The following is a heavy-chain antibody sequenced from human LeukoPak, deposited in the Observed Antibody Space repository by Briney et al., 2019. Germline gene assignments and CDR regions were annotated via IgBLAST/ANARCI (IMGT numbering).Heavy chain of an antibody. Sequence: PSETLSLTCTVSGGSISSYYWSWIRQPPGKGLEWIGYIYYSGSTNYNPSLKSRVTISVDTSKNQFSLKLSSVTAADTAVYYCASTPIGSGSYYNEDYWGQGTLVTVSS. CDR2: IYYSGST. J-gene: IGHJ4*02. CDR1: GGSISSYY. CDR3: ASTPIGSGSYYNEDY. V-gene: IGHV4-59*08. D-gene: IGHD3-10*01.